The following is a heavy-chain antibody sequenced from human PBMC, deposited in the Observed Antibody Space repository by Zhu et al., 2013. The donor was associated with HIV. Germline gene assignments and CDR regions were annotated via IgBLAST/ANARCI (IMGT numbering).Heavy chain of an antibody. D-gene: IGHD2-2*01. V-gene: IGHV4-59*01. J-gene: IGHJ2*01. Sequence: QVQLQESGPGLVKPSETLSLTCTVSGGSISSYYWSWIRQPPGKGLEWIGYIYYSGSTNYNPSLKSRVTISVDTSKNQFSLKLSSVTAADTAVYYCARGLYSLRPPSSYWYFDLWGRGTLVTVSS. CDR3: ARGLYSLRPPSSYWYFDL. CDR1: GGSISSYY. CDR2: IYYSGST.